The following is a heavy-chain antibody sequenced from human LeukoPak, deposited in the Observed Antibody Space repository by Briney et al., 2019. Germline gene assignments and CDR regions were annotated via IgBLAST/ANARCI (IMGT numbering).Heavy chain of an antibody. J-gene: IGHJ4*02. CDR1: GYTFTSYY. CDR2: INPSGGST. D-gene: IGHD6-13*01. V-gene: IGHV1-46*01. CDR3: ARVPKKLPGYSSSWSRESFDY. Sequence: ASVKVSCKASGYTFTSYYMHWVRQAPGQGLEWMGIINPSGGSTSYAQKFQGRVTMTRDMSTSTVYMELSSLRSEDTAVYYCARVPKKLPGYSSSWSRESFDYWGQGTLVTVSS.